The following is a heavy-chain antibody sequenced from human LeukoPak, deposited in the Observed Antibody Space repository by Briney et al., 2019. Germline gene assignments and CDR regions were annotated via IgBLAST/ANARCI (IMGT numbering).Heavy chain of an antibody. V-gene: IGHV1-18*01. CDR3: ARERRSTMRGRDAFDI. Sequence: ASVKVSCKASGYTFTSYGISWVRQAPGQGLEWTGWISAYNGNTNYAQTLQGRVTMTTDTSPSTAYMELRSLRSDDTAVYYCARERRSTMRGRDAFDIWGQGTMVTVSS. J-gene: IGHJ3*02. D-gene: IGHD3-22*01. CDR2: ISAYNGNT. CDR1: GYTFTSYG.